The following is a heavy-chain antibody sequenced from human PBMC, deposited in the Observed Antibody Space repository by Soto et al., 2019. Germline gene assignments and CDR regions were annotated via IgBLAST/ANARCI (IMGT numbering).Heavy chain of an antibody. CDR1: GGSFSGYY. V-gene: IGHV4-34*01. D-gene: IGHD1-20*01. Sequence: SETLSLTCAVYGGSFSGYYWSWIRQPPGKGLEWIGEINHSGSTNYNPSLKSRVTISVDTSKNQFSLKLSSVTAADTAVYYCAKNRITGTQTSNYYFDYWGQGTLVTVSS. CDR2: INHSGST. CDR3: AKNRITGTQTSNYYFDY. J-gene: IGHJ4*02.